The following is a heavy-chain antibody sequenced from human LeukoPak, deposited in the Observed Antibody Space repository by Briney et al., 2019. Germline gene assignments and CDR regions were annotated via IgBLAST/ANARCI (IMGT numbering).Heavy chain of an antibody. CDR2: LQSDGNNR. J-gene: IGHJ4*02. D-gene: IGHD3-16*01. V-gene: IGHV3-30*02. Sequence: GGSLRLSCAASGFTLSRYAMHWVRQALGKGLEWVAFLQSDGNNRYYADSVKGRFTISRDNSKNTLFLQMSSLRAEDTAVYYCAKNWATYYFDYWGQGTLVTVSS. CDR3: AKNWATYYFDY. CDR1: GFTLSRYA.